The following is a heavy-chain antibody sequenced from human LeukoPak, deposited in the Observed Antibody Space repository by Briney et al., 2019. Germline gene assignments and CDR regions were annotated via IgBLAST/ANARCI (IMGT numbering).Heavy chain of an antibody. J-gene: IGHJ4*02. Sequence: PGGSLRLSCAASGFTFSSYEMNWVRQAPGKGLEWVSYISSSGSTIYYADSVKGRFTISRDNAKNSLYLQMNSLRAEDTAVYYCARLDEWRLYDYWGRGTLITVSS. V-gene: IGHV3-48*03. CDR3: ARLDEWRLYDY. CDR2: ISSSGSTI. CDR1: GFTFSSYE. D-gene: IGHD2-2*02.